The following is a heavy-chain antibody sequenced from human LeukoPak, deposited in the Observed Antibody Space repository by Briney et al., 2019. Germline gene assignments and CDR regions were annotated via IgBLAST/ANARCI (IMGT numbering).Heavy chain of an antibody. Sequence: SGGSLRLSCATSGFPFETNAMSWVRQAPGKGLEWVATIGNTGTFYADSVTGRFTISRDNSKNTVNLQMNRLRVEDTAIYYCAKDWIQFNRVFDCFDSWGQGTLVTVSS. CDR2: IGNTGT. J-gene: IGHJ4*02. D-gene: IGHD5-18*01. CDR3: AKDWIQFNRVFDCFDS. CDR1: GFPFETNA. V-gene: IGHV3-23*01.